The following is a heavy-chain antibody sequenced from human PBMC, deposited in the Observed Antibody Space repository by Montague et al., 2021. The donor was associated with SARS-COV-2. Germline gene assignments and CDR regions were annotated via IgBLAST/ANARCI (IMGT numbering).Heavy chain of an antibody. D-gene: IGHD1-26*01. CDR2: ISYDGSNK. CDR1: GFTLSRYA. Sequence: SLRLSCAASGFTLSRYAMHWVRRAPGKGLEWVAVISYDGSNKHNADSVKGRFTISRDKSKNTLYVQMNSLRAEDTAVYYCARGRGTYSLDYWGQGTLVTVSS. CDR3: ARGRGTYSLDY. V-gene: IGHV3-30-3*01. J-gene: IGHJ4*02.